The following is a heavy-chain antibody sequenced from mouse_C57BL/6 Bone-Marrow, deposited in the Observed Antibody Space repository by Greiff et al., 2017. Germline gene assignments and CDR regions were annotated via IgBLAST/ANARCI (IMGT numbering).Heavy chain of an antibody. Sequence: QVQLQQSGAELVRPGASVTLSCKASGYTFTDYEMHWVKQTPVHGLEWIGAIDPETGGTAYNQKFKGKALLTADKSSSTAYMELRSLTSEDSAVYYCTGDGYYLDYWGRGTTLTVSS. V-gene: IGHV1-15*01. CDR3: TGDGYYLDY. CDR1: GYTFTDYE. J-gene: IGHJ2*01. CDR2: IDPETGGT. D-gene: IGHD2-3*01.